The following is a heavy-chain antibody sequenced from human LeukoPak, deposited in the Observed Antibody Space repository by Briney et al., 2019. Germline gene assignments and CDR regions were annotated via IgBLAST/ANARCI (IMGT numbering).Heavy chain of an antibody. V-gene: IGHV4-4*02. CDR3: ARDASLQTGAFDV. CDR2: IFHSGST. CDR1: GGPISRSDW. D-gene: IGHD5-24*01. Sequence: ASGTLSLTCAVSGGPISRSDWWSWVRQSPGKGLEWIGEIFHSGSTKYNPSLKSRVTISVDKSKNQFSLNLTSVTAADTAMYYCARDASLQTGAFDVWGQGTMVTVSS. J-gene: IGHJ3*01.